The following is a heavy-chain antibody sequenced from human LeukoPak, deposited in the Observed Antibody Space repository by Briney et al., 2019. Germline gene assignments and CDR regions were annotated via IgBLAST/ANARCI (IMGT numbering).Heavy chain of an antibody. Sequence: PSETLSLTCTVSGGSISSYYWSWIRQPPGKGLEWIGYIYYSGSTNYNPSLKSRATISVDTSKNQFSLKLSSVTAADTAVYYCARGSGYSYGYDAFDIWGQGTMVTVSS. D-gene: IGHD5-18*01. J-gene: IGHJ3*02. V-gene: IGHV4-59*01. CDR3: ARGSGYSYGYDAFDI. CDR1: GGSISSYY. CDR2: IYYSGST.